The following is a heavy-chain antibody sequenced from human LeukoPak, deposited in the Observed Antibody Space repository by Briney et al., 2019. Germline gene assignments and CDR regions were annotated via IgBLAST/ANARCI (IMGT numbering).Heavy chain of an antibody. J-gene: IGHJ4*02. CDR2: ISAYNGNT. CDR3: ARAKYSSGWYGESDY. D-gene: IGHD6-19*01. Sequence: ASVKVSCKASGGTFSSYAISWVRQAPGQGLEWMGWISAYNGNTNYAQKLQGRVTMTTDTSTSTAYMELRSLRSDDTAVYYCARAKYSSGWYGESDYWGQGTLVTVSS. CDR1: GGTFSSYA. V-gene: IGHV1-18*01.